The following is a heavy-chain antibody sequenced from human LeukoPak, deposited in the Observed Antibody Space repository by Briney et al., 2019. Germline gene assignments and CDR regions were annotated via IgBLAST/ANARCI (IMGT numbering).Heavy chain of an antibody. V-gene: IGHV3-66*01. CDR3: ASAIDFYYSPSPDAFDI. J-gene: IGHJ3*02. CDR2: IYSGGST. Sequence: GGSLRLSCAASGFTVSSNYMSWVRQAPGKGLEWVSVIYSGGSTYYADSVKGRFTISRDNSKNTLYLQMNSLRAEDTAVYYCASAIDFYYSPSPDAFDIWGQGTMVTVSS. CDR1: GFTVSSNY. D-gene: IGHD2-21*01.